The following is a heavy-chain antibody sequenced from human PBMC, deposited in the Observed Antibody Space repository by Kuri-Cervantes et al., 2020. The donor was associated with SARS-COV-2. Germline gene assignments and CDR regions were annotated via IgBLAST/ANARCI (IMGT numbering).Heavy chain of an antibody. V-gene: IGHV3-9*01. CDR2: ISWNSGSI. D-gene: IGHD3-3*01. Sequence: SLKISCAASGFTFDDYAMHWVRQAPGKGLEWVSGISWNSGSIGYADSVKGRFTISRDNAKNSLYLQMNSLRAEDTAVYYCAKDLRYYDFWSGYSGPAFYYYYYMDVWGKGTTVTVSS. J-gene: IGHJ6*03. CDR1: GFTFDDYA. CDR3: AKDLRYYDFWSGYSGPAFYYYYYMDV.